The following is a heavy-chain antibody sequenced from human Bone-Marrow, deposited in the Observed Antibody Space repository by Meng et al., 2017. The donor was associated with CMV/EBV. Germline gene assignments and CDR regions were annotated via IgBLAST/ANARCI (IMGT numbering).Heavy chain of an antibody. D-gene: IGHD3-10*01. V-gene: IGHV4-59*01. CDR2: IYYSGST. CDR1: GGSISSYY. J-gene: IGHJ4*02. CDR3: ARYRGYYGSGSFQLDY. Sequence: GSLRLSCTVSGGSISSYYWSWIRQPPGKGLEWIGYIYYSGSTNYNPSLKSRVTISVDTSKNQFSLKLSSVTAADTAVYYCARYRGYYGSGSFQLDYWGQGTLVTVSS.